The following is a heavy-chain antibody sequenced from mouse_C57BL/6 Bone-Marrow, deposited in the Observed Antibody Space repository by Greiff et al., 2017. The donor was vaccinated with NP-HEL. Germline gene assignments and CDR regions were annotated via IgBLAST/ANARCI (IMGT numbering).Heavy chain of an antibody. J-gene: IGHJ2*01. V-gene: IGHV5-17*01. D-gene: IGHD1-1*01. CDR3: ASTIYYYGFSY. CDR1: GFTFSDYG. CDR2: ISSGSSTI. Sequence: LPASGGGLVKPGGSLKLSCAVSGFTFSDYGMHWVRQAPEKGLEWVAYISSGSSTIYYADTVKGRFTISRDNAKNTLFLQMTSLRSEDTAMYYCASTIYYYGFSYWGQGTTLTVSS.